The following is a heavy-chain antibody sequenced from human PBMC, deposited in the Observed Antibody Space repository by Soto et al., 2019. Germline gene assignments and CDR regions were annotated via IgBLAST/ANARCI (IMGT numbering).Heavy chain of an antibody. CDR1: GGTFSSYA. V-gene: IGHV1-69*06. CDR2: IIPIFGTA. Sequence: SVKVSCKASGGTFSSYAISWVRQAPGQGLAWMGGIIPIFGTANYAQKFQGRVTITADKSTSTAYMELSSLRSEDTAVYYCAREDQYSSSWYWFDPWGQGTLVTVSS. D-gene: IGHD6-13*01. J-gene: IGHJ5*02. CDR3: AREDQYSSSWYWFDP.